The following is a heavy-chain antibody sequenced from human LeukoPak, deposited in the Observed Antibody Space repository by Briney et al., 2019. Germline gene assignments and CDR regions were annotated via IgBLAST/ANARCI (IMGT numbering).Heavy chain of an antibody. CDR3: ARGSEITTVRGVLDY. CDR1: GFPFISYA. Sequence: GRALGLSCAAPGFPFISYAMDWVRQAPGKGLEWVAVLSYDGSNKYYADSEKGRFTISRDNSNNTLDVQMNRLRAEDTAVYYCARGSEITTVRGVLDYWGQGTLVTVSS. J-gene: IGHJ4*02. D-gene: IGHD3-10*01. CDR2: LSYDGSNK. V-gene: IGHV3-30-3*01.